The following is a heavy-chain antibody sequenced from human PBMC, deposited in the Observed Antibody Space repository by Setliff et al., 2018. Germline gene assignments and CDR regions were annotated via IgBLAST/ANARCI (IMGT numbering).Heavy chain of an antibody. Sequence: SGGSLRLSCAASGFTFSGYYMQWVRQAPGKGPEWVSYINSSSSHIISYADSVKGRFTISRDNAKNSLYLQMNSLRHEDTAVYFCATSSTISKNYHCMDVWGKGTTVTVSS. CDR1: GFTFSGYY. CDR3: ATSSTISKNYHCMDV. D-gene: IGHD1-1*01. V-gene: IGHV3-48*02. J-gene: IGHJ6*04. CDR2: INSSSSHII.